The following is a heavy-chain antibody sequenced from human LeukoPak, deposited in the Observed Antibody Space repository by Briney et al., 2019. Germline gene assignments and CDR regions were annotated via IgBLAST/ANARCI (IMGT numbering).Heavy chain of an antibody. CDR3: ARFKGSSVDY. CDR2: IDPSDSYT. J-gene: IGHJ4*02. CDR1: GYSFTNYW. Sequence: GESLKISCKGSGYSFTNYWISWVRQMPGKGLEWMGRIDPSDSYTNYSPSFQGHLTISADKSISTAYLQWSSLKASDTAMYYCARFKGSSVDYWGQGTLVTVSS. D-gene: IGHD6-6*01. V-gene: IGHV5-10-1*01.